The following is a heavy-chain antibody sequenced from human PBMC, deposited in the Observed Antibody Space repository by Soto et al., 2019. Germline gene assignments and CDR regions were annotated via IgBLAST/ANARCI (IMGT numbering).Heavy chain of an antibody. CDR3: ARIEDCSITTCSFPTRFHMRGYYYYYGMDV. V-gene: IGHV1-18*01. J-gene: IGHJ6*02. CDR1: GYTFSNYG. Sequence: QVRLVQSAAEVKKPGASVRVSCKASGYTFSNYGITWVRQAPGQGLEWMGWISAYNGNTHFAQKFQGRVTMTTDTPTTTAFMELRSLRSDDTAVYYCARIEDCSITTCSFPTRFHMRGYYYYYGMDVWGPGTTVTVSS. CDR2: ISAYNGNT. D-gene: IGHD2-2*01.